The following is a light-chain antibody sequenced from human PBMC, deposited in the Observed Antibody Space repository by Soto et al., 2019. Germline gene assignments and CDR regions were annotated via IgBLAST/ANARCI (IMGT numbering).Light chain of an antibody. J-gene: IGLJ3*02. Sequence: QSVLTQPPSVSGAPGQRVTISCTGSSSNIGADSDIHWYQQLRGTAPKLLIYGNTNRPSGVPDRFSGSKSGTSASLAITGLQAVDEADYYCQSYDSSLSGSWVFGGGTKLTVL. V-gene: IGLV1-40*01. CDR1: SSNIGADSD. CDR2: GNT. CDR3: QSYDSSLSGSWV.